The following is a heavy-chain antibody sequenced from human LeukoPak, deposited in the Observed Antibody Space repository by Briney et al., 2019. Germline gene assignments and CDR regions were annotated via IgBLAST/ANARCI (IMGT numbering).Heavy chain of an antibody. CDR1: GFTFSSYS. Sequence: PGGSLRLSRAASGFTFSSYSMNWVRQAPGKGLEWVSSISSSSSYIYYADSVKGRFTISRDNAKNSLYLQMNSLRAEDTAVYYCARATLFNGDYAGNWFDPWGQGTLVTVSS. J-gene: IGHJ5*02. V-gene: IGHV3-21*01. CDR3: ARATLFNGDYAGNWFDP. CDR2: ISSSSSYI. D-gene: IGHD4-17*01.